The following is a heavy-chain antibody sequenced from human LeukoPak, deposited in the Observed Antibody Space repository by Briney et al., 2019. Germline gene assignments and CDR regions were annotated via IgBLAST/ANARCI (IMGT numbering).Heavy chain of an antibody. V-gene: IGHV3-74*01. Sequence: GGSLRLSCEASGFTFNNFYMHWARQAPGDGLVWVARINGDGSEANYADSVKGRFTISRDNAKKKLYLQMNSLRAEDTAVYYCVRVTENWGQGTLVTVSS. CDR1: GFTFNNFY. J-gene: IGHJ1*01. CDR2: INGDGSEA. CDR3: VRVTEN.